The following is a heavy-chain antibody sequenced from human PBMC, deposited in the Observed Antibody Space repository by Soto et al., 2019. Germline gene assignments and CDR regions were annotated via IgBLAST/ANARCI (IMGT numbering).Heavy chain of an antibody. V-gene: IGHV1-18*01. CDR2: ISAYNGNT. J-gene: IGHJ4*02. CDR1: GYTLTRYG. D-gene: IGHD2-2*01. CDR3: ARDPSFVVVPAAIGTGIDY. Sequence: ALVNGYCKTAGYTLTRYGIGWVRKENGQGLEWMGWISAYNGNTNYAQKLQGRVTMTTDTSTSTAYMELRSLRSDDTAVYYCARDPSFVVVPAAIGTGIDYCGQGTLVTVSS.